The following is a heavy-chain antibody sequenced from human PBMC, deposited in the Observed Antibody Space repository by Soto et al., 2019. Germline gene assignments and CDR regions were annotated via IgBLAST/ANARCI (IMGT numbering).Heavy chain of an antibody. J-gene: IGHJ6*02. CDR1: GGALGSYA. V-gene: IGHV1-69*13. Sequence: SAKPTCKASGGALGSYAMSWARQAPGQGLEWMGGIIPIFGTANYAQKFQGRVTITADESTSTAYMELSSLRSEDTAVYYCATAPYYYDSSGYLSYYYYGMDVWGQGTTVTVSS. CDR3: ATAPYYYDSSGYLSYYYYGMDV. CDR2: IIPIFGTA. D-gene: IGHD3-22*01.